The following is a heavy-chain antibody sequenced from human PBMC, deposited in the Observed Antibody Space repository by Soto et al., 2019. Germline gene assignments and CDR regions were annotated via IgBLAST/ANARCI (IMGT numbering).Heavy chain of an antibody. Sequence: SETLSLTCTVSGGSISSYYWSWIRQPPGKGLEWIGYIYYSGSTNYNPSLKSRVTISVDTSKNQFSLKLSSVTAADTAVYYCATIYSGYDLSYFDYSGQGTLGTVSS. CDR2: IYYSGST. V-gene: IGHV4-59*12. CDR3: ATIYSGYDLSYFDY. D-gene: IGHD5-12*01. CDR1: GGSISSYY. J-gene: IGHJ4*02.